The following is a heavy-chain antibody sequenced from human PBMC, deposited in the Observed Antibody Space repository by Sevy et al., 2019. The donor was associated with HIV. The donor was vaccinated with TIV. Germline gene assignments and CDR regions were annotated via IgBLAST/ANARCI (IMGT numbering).Heavy chain of an antibody. D-gene: IGHD3-3*01. CDR1: GFTLSGSA. J-gene: IGHJ6*02. V-gene: IGHV3-64D*09. Sequence: GGSLRLSCSASGFTLSGSALHWVRQAPGKGLEYVSVISSSGSGTYYAESVKGRFTISRDNSKNTLYLQMRSLRTEDTAVYYCVKDSIFYDSSSGYRPFYYYGMDVWGQRTSVIVSS. CDR2: ISSSGSGT. CDR3: VKDSIFYDSSSGYRPFYYYGMDV.